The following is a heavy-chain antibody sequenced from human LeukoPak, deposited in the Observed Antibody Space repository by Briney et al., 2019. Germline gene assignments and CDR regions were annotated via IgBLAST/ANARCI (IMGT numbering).Heavy chain of an antibody. CDR2: ISAYNGNT. Sequence: ASVKVSCKASGYTFTSYGISWVQQAPGQGLEWMGWISAYNGNTNYAQKLQGRVTMTTDTSTSTAYTELRSLRSDDTAVYYCARDWGPSGSYYEGDYWGQGTLVTVSS. D-gene: IGHD1-26*01. V-gene: IGHV1-18*01. CDR3: ARDWGPSGSYYEGDY. CDR1: GYTFTSYG. J-gene: IGHJ4*02.